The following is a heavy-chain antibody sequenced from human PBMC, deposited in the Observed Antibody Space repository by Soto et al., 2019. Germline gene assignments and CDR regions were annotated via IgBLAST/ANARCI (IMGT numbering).Heavy chain of an antibody. V-gene: IGHV4-4*07. Sequence: SETLSLTCSVSGDSISSYYWSWIRQSAGKGLEWIGRTYITGDTNYNPSLKSRATMSLDTSKNQLSLKLSSVTAADTAVYYCAREYTETVDGPTPFYFDYWGQGTPVTVSS. CDR2: TYITGDT. J-gene: IGHJ4*02. CDR1: GDSISSYY. CDR3: AREYTETVDGPTPFYFDY. D-gene: IGHD6-19*01.